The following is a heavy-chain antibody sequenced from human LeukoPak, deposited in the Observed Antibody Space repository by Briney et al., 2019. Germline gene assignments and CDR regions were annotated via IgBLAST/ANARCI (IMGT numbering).Heavy chain of an antibody. J-gene: IGHJ4*02. V-gene: IGHV3-21*01. CDR2: ISSSGRNI. D-gene: IGHD3-16*01. Sequence: GGSLRLSCAASGFTFSTYTMSWVRQAPGKGLEWVSSISSSGRNIYYADSVKGRFSISRDNAMNSVFLQMNSLGVDDTAVYYCGRAFPPLRTASAGDLWGQGTLVTVSS. CDR3: GRAFPPLRTASAGDL. CDR1: GFTFSTYT.